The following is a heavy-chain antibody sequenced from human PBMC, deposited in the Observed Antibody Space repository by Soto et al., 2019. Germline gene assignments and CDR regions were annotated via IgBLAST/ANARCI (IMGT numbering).Heavy chain of an antibody. CDR1: GYTFTGYY. CDR3: AREPFSSIAAAAINWFDP. CDR2: INPNSGGT. V-gene: IGHV1-2*02. D-gene: IGHD6-13*01. J-gene: IGHJ5*02. Sequence: ASVKVSCKASGYTFTGYYMHWVRQAPGQGLEWMGWINPNSGGTNYAQKFQGRVTMTRDTSISTAYMELSRLRSDDTAVYYCAREPFSSIAAAAINWFDPWGQGTLVTVSS.